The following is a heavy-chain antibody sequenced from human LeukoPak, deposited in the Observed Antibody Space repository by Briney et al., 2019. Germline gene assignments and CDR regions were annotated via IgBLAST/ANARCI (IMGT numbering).Heavy chain of an antibody. CDR3: ARVAGTGDFDY. CDR2: INSDGSST. J-gene: IGHJ4*02. V-gene: IGHV3-74*01. D-gene: IGHD6-19*01. Sequence: GGSLRLSCAASGFTFSSYWMHWVRQAPGKGLVWVSRINSDGSSTSYADSVKGRFTISRDNAKNTLYLQMNSLRAEDTAVYYCARVAGTGDFDYWGQGTLVTVSS. CDR1: GFTFSSYW.